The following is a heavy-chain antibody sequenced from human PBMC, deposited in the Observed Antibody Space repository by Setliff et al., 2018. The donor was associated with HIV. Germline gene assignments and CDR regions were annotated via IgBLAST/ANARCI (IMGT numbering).Heavy chain of an antibody. J-gene: IGHJ6*02. D-gene: IGHD2-8*01. CDR2: IRSSGNTI. CDR3: AREIVTLYAGGHYLYGIDV. CDR1: GFTFEDYG. Sequence: PGGSLRLSCAVSGFTFEDYGMSWVRQAPGKGLEWVSYIRSSGNTIYYADSVKGRFTISRDNAKHSLFLQMNSLRAEDTAVYYCAREIVTLYAGGHYLYGIDVWGQGTAVTVSS. V-gene: IGHV3-48*04.